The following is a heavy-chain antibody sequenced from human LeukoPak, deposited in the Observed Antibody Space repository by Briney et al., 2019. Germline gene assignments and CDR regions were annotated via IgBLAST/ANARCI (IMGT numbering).Heavy chain of an antibody. V-gene: IGHV3-23*01. CDR1: GFTFSSYA. Sequence: GGSLRLSCAASGFTFSSYAMSWVRQAPGKGLEWVSAISGSGGSTYYADSVKGRFTISRDNSKNTLYLQMNSLRAEDTAVYYCARVSAGGGDFDYWGQGTLVTVSS. CDR3: ARVSAGGGDFDY. CDR2: ISGSGGST. D-gene: IGHD3-16*01. J-gene: IGHJ4*02.